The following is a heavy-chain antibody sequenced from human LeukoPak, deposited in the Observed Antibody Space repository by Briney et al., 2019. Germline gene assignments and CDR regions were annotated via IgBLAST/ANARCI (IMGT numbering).Heavy chain of an antibody. D-gene: IGHD4-17*01. J-gene: IGHJ4*02. CDR1: GFTFSSYW. Sequence: GGSLRLSCAASGFTFSSYWMHWVRQAPGKGLVCVSRIDSGVSSTIYADSVKGRFTISRDNAKNTLYLQMNSLRAEDTAVYYCTRGRYYFDYWGQGTLVTVSS. V-gene: IGHV3-74*01. CDR3: TRGRYYFDY. CDR2: IDSGVSST.